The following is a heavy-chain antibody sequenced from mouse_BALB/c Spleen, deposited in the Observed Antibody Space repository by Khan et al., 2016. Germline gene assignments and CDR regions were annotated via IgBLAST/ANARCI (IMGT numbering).Heavy chain of an antibody. CDR2: INAGTGYT. V-gene: IGHV1-7*01. D-gene: IGHD1-1*01. CDR3: TRVYYGYAMDY. CDR1: GYTFTSHW. J-gene: IGHJ4*01. Sequence: QLQQPGPELAKPGASVRMSCKASGYTFTSHWMHWIKQRPGQGLEWIGYINAGTGYTEFSQNFKDKATLTADKSSSTAYLQLSSLTSEDSAVYYCTRVYYGYAMDYWGQGTSVTVSS.